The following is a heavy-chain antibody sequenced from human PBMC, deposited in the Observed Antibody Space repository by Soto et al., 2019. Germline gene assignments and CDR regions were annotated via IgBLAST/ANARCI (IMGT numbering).Heavy chain of an antibody. Sequence: QITLKESGPTLVKPTQTLTLTCTFSGFSLSTYGEAVGWIRQPPEKALEWLALIYWDDDKVYSPSLKSRLTLTKDTSKKQVVLTMTNMDPVDTATYYCAHRTKRTRENCNGGPCYGGSDHCGQGTLVTVSS. J-gene: IGHJ4*02. CDR1: GFSLSTYGEA. V-gene: IGHV2-5*02. D-gene: IGHD2-15*01. CDR2: IYWDDDK. CDR3: AHRTKRTRENCNGGPCYGGSDH.